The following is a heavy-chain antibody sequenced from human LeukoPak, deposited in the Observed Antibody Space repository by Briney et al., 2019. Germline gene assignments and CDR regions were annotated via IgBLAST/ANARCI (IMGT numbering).Heavy chain of an antibody. V-gene: IGHV1-2*02. Sequence: GASVKVSCKASGYTFTGYYMHWVRQAPGQGLEWMGWINPNSGGTNYAQKFQGRVTMTRDTSISTAYMELSRLRSDDTAVYYCARGGILTGYYTTDWFDPWGQGTLVTVSS. CDR2: INPNSGGT. CDR1: GYTFTGYY. D-gene: IGHD3-9*01. CDR3: ARGGILTGYYTTDWFDP. J-gene: IGHJ5*02.